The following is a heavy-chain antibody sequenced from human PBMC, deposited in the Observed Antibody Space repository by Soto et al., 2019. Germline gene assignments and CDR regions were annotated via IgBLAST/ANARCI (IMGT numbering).Heavy chain of an antibody. CDR1: GFKFSSYS. Sequence: VQLLESGGGLVQPGGSLRLSCAAYGFKFSSYSMSWVRQAPGNGLEGVAHITRSGGTTYYAYSVKGRFTISRDSSRNTVYLQMNSLRAEDTALYYCAKCIQVNWNYDALDIWGQGTMVTVSS. J-gene: IGHJ3*02. CDR3: AKCIQVNWNYDALDI. CDR2: ITRSGGTT. V-gene: IGHV3-23*01. D-gene: IGHD1-7*01.